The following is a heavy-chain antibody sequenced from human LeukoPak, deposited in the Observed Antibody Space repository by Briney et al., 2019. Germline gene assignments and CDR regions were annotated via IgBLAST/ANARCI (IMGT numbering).Heavy chain of an antibody. V-gene: IGHV3-64*01. Sequence: GGSLRLSCAASGFTFSSYAMHWVRQAPGKGLEYVSAISSNGGSTYYANSVKGRFTISRDNSKNTLYLQMGSLRAEDMAVYYCARWGSREGVDYWGQGTLVTVSS. CDR2: ISSNGGST. J-gene: IGHJ4*02. CDR3: ARWGSREGVDY. D-gene: IGHD2-2*01. CDR1: GFTFSSYA.